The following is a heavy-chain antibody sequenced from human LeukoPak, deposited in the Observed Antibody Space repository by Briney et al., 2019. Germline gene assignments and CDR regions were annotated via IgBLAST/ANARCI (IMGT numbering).Heavy chain of an antibody. V-gene: IGHV3-9*01. CDR3: AKGDLFDY. CDR1: GFTFDDYA. CDR2: ISWNSGSI. J-gene: IGHJ4*02. Sequence: LRLSCAASGFTFDDYAMHWVRQAPGKGLEWVSGISWNSGSIGYADSVKGRFTISRDNAKNSLYLQMNSLRAEDTALYYCAKGDLFDYWGQGTLVTVSS.